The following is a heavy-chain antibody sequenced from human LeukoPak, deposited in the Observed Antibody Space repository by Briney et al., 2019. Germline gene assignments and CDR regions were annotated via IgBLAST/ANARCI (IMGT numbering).Heavy chain of an antibody. Sequence: SETLSLTCTVSGGSISSHYWSWIRQPPGKGLEWIGYIYYSGSTNYNPSLKSRVTISVDTSKNQFSLKLSSVTAADTAVYYCARGRIEWLRFHLDYWGQGTLATVSS. D-gene: IGHD5-12*01. CDR2: IYYSGST. V-gene: IGHV4-59*11. J-gene: IGHJ4*02. CDR3: ARGRIEWLRFHLDY. CDR1: GGSISSHY.